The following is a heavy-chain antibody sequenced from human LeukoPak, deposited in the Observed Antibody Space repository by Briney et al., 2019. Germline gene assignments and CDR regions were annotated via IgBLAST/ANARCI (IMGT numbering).Heavy chain of an antibody. D-gene: IGHD5-18*01. V-gene: IGHV4-39*07. CDR3: AGGYSYGYDY. CDR1: GASISSNTYF. J-gene: IGHJ4*02. CDR2: IYYSKSA. Sequence: SETLSLTCTVSGASISSNTYFWGWIRQPPGKGLEWIGTIYYSKSAYYNRSLRSRFTRSVETSKSKFSLKLISVTAADTAVYYCAGGYSYGYDYWGQGTLVTVSS.